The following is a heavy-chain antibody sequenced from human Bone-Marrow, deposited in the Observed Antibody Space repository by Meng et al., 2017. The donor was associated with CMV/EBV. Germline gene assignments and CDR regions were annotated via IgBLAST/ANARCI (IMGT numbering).Heavy chain of an antibody. CDR3: ARVSLVVVPAAIGAHAFDN. Sequence: SVKVSCTASGCTFSSYAISWVRQAPGQGLEWMGGIIPILGIANYAQKFQGRVTITADKSTSTAYMELSSLRSEDPAVYYCARVSLVVVPAAIGAHAFDNWGQGTMVTVSS. CDR2: IIPILGIA. CDR1: GCTFSSYA. V-gene: IGHV1-69*10. J-gene: IGHJ3*02. D-gene: IGHD2-2*01.